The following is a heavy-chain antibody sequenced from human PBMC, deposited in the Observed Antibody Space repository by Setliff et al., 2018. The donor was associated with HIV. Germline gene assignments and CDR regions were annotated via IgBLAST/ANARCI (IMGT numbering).Heavy chain of an antibody. CDR2: VNADNGNT. J-gene: IGHJ5*02. D-gene: IGHD6-19*01. CDR1: GYTFTSYA. Sequence: ASVKVSCKASGYTFTSYALHWVRQAPGQRLEWMGWVNADNGNTKYSEKFQGRVTITRDTAASTVYMELSSLKSEDTAVYYCAREGQWLAWGQGMLVTVSS. CDR3: AREGQWLA. V-gene: IGHV1-3*01.